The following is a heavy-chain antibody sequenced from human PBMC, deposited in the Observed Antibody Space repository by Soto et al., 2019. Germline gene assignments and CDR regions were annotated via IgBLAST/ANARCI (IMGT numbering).Heavy chain of an antibody. CDR1: GYTFTSYG. CDR3: ARAVYYYGSGTPGGY. V-gene: IGHV1-18*01. CDR2: ISAYNGNT. Sequence: QVQLVQSGAEVKKPGASVKVSCKASGYTFTSYGISWVRQAPGQGLEWMGWISAYNGNTNYAQKLQGRVTMPTDTSTSTAYMELRSLRSDDTAVYYCARAVYYYGSGTPGGYWGQGTLVTVSS. D-gene: IGHD3-10*01. J-gene: IGHJ4*02.